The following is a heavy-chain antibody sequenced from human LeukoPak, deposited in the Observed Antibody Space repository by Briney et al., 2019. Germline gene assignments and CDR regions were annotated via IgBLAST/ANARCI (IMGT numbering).Heavy chain of an antibody. CDR1: GYTFTSYG. V-gene: IGHV1-18*01. CDR3: ARARTPPLYYYYYYMDV. J-gene: IGHJ6*03. CDR2: ISAYNGNT. Sequence: GASVKVSCKASGYTFTSYGISWVRQAPGQGLEWMGWISAYNGNTNYAQKRQGRVTMTTDTSTSTAYMELRSLRSDDTAVYYCARARTPPLYYYYYYMDVWGKGTTVTVSS.